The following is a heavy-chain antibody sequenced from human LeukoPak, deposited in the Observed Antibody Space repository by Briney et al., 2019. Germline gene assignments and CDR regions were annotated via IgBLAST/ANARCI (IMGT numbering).Heavy chain of an antibody. Sequence: ASVKVSCKASGYTFTGYYMHWVRQAPGQGLEWMGWINPNSGGTNYAQKFQGRVTMTRDTSISTAYMELSRLRSDDTAVYYCARDTSGSYQFDYWDQGTLVTVSS. CDR3: ARDTSGSYQFDY. CDR1: GYTFTGYY. V-gene: IGHV1-2*02. CDR2: INPNSGGT. J-gene: IGHJ4*02. D-gene: IGHD1-26*01.